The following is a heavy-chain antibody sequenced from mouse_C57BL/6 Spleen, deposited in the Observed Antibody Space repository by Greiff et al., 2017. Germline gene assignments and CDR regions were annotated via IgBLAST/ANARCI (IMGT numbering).Heavy chain of an antibody. CDR3: ARIPPDGSSYGWYFDV. CDR1: GYTFTSYW. J-gene: IGHJ1*03. CDR2: IDPSDSYT. V-gene: IGHV1-50*01. Sequence: QVQLQQSGAELVKPGASVKLSCKASGYTFTSYWMQWVKQRPGQGLEWIGEIDPSDSYTNYNQKFKGKATLTVDTSSSTAYMQLSSLTSEDSAVYYCARIPPDGSSYGWYFDVWGTGTTVTVSS. D-gene: IGHD1-1*01.